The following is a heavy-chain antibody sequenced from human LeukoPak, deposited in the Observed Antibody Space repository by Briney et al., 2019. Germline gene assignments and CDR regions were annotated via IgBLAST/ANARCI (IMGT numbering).Heavy chain of an antibody. Sequence: PSETLSLTCTVSGGFLTTYYWSWIRQSPGKGLEWIGYNYYSGTTKYNPSLKSRVTISVDTSKNQFSLNLRSVTAADTAVYYRAREIDSRFDTWGQGVLVTVSS. CDR3: AREIDSRFDT. J-gene: IGHJ5*02. V-gene: IGHV4-59*01. D-gene: IGHD3-22*01. CDR2: NYYSGTT. CDR1: GGFLTTYY.